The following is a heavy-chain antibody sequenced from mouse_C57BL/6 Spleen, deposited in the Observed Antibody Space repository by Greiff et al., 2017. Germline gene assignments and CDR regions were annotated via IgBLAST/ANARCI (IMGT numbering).Heavy chain of an antibody. V-gene: IGHV1-64*01. D-gene: IGHD2-4*01. CDR1: GYTFTSYW. J-gene: IGHJ1*03. CDR2: IHPNSGST. CDR3: ASFIYYDYDGGYFDV. Sequence: VQLQQPGAELVKPGASVKLSCKASGYTFTSYWMHWVKQRPGQGLEWIGMIHPNSGSTNYNEKFKSKATLTVDKSSSTAYMQLSSLTSEDSAVYYCASFIYYDYDGGYFDVWGTGTTVTVSS.